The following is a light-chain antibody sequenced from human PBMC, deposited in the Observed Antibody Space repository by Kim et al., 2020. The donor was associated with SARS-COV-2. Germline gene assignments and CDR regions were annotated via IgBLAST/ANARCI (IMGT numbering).Light chain of an antibody. J-gene: IGKJ2*01. CDR2: DAS. CDR1: QSVGSY. V-gene: IGKV3-11*01. Sequence: LSCSQGERATRACRAGQSVGSYLAWYQQKPGQSPRLLIYDASNRATGTPSRFSGSGSGTDFTLTIRSLEPGDFAVSYCQQRSNWYTFGQGTKLEI. CDR3: QQRSNWYT.